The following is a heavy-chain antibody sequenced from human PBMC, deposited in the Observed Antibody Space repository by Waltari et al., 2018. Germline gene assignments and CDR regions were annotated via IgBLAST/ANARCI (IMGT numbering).Heavy chain of an antibody. CDR2: FDPEDGET. CDR1: GYTLTELS. D-gene: IGHD2-21*01. CDR3: ARLLTTQGYVGPSLGRSVLYYFDY. J-gene: IGHJ4*02. V-gene: IGHV1-24*01. Sequence: QVQLVQSGAEVKKPGASVKVSCKVSGYTLTELSMHWVRQAPGKGLEWMGGFDPEDGETIYAQKFQGRVTMTEDTSTDTAYMELSSLRSEDTAVYYCARLLTTQGYVGPSLGRSVLYYFDYWGQGTLVTVSS.